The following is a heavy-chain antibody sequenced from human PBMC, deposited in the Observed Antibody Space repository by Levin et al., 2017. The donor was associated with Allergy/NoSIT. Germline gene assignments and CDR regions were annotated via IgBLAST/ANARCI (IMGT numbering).Heavy chain of an antibody. CDR3: ARHRFTMNIHDGFDI. J-gene: IGHJ3*02. CDR1: GFTFDDSG. D-gene: IGHD2/OR15-2a*01. Sequence: LSLTCAASGFTFDDSGMSWVRQAPGKGLEWVSGINWNGGSTGYADSVKGRLTISRDNAKNSLYLQMNSLRAEDPALYHCARHRFTMNIHDGFDIWGQGTMVIVSS. CDR2: INWNGGST. V-gene: IGHV3-20*01.